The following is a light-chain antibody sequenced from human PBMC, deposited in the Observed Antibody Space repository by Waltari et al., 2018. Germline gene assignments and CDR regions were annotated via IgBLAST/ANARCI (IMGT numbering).Light chain of an antibody. J-gene: IGLJ1*01. CDR3: YSSDSTGLRV. CDR2: EDT. Sequence: SYELTQTPSVSVSPGQTARITCPGHELPRKYASWFQQKSGQAPRLVIYEDTKRPSGIPERFSGSSSGTVATLTITGAQVDDEADYYCYSSDSTGLRVFGGGTTVVVL. V-gene: IGLV3-10*01. CDR1: ELPRKY.